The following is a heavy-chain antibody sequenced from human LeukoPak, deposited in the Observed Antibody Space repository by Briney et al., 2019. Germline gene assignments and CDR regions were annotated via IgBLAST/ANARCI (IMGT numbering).Heavy chain of an antibody. CDR3: AKRSGPLDY. J-gene: IGHJ4*02. D-gene: IGHD5-12*01. CDR2: ISASGGST. Sequence: GGSLRLSCATSGFAFSSSGMHWVRQAPGKGLQWVSSISASGGSTYYADSVKGRFTISRDKSKNTVYLQMNSLRADDTAVYYCAKRSGPLDYWGQGTLVTVSS. CDR1: GFAFSSSG. V-gene: IGHV3-23*01.